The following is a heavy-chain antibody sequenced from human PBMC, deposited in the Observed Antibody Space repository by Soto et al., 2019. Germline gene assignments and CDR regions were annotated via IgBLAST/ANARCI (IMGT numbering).Heavy chain of an antibody. J-gene: IGHJ6*02. CDR3: AAARGAWDYYGMDV. V-gene: IGHV1-58*02. Sequence: SVKVSCKASGFTFSTSTIQWVRQARGQRLEWLGWIVVGSAGTSYAQEFQKRVTLTRDMSTSTTYMGLSSLRSEDTAMYYCAAARGAWDYYGMDVWGQGTTVTVSS. D-gene: IGHD3-10*01. CDR1: GFTFSTST. CDR2: IVVGSAGT.